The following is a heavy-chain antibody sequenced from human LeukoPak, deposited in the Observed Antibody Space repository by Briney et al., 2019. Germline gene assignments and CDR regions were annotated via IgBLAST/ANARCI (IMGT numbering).Heavy chain of an antibody. D-gene: IGHD3-10*01. Sequence: SQTLSLTCTVSGGSISSYYWSWIRQPPGKGLEWIGYIYYSGSTNYNPSLKSRVTISVDTSKNQFSLELSSVTAADTAVYYCASRRGYYYGMDVWGQGTTVTVSS. J-gene: IGHJ6*02. CDR1: GGSISSYY. CDR2: IYYSGST. CDR3: ASRRGYYYGMDV. V-gene: IGHV4-59*01.